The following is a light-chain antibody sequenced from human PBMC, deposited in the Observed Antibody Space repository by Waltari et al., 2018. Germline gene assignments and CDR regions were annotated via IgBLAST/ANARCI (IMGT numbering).Light chain of an antibody. Sequence: DIRLTQSPSSLSASVGDRLTITCRASQSIRSHLNWYQQQPGRAPKLLMFSASTLKSGVPSRFSGSGSGTDFTLTISSVQPEDFATYFCQQSYSLPYTFGRGTKLEIK. CDR1: QSIRSH. CDR2: SAS. J-gene: IGKJ2*01. V-gene: IGKV1-39*01. CDR3: QQSYSLPYT.